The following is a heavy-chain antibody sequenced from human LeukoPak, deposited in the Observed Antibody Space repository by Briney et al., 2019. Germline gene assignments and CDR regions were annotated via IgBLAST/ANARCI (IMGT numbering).Heavy chain of an antibody. V-gene: IGHV3-30*18. CDR1: GFTFSSYE. CDR2: ISYDGSNK. CDR3: AKPYCSGGSCDTYYFAH. Sequence: PGGSLRLSCAASGFTFSSYEMNWVRQAPGKGLDWVALISYDGSNKYYADSVKGRFTISRDNSKNTLYLQMNSLRAEDTAVYYCAKPYCSGGSCDTYYFAHWGQGTLVTVSS. J-gene: IGHJ4*02. D-gene: IGHD2-15*01.